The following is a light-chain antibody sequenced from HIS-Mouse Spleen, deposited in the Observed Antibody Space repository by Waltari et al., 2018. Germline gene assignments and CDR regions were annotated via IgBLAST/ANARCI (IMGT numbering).Light chain of an antibody. J-gene: IGLJ3*02. CDR2: EDS. CDR1: AVPQKY. V-gene: IGLV3-10*01. CDR3: YSTDSSGNWV. Sequence: SYELTQPPSVPVSPGHTARIPCSGDAVPQKYAYWYQQKSGQAPVLVIYEDSKRPSGIPERFSGSSSGTMATLTISGAQVEDEADYYCYSTDSSGNWVFGGGTKLTVL.